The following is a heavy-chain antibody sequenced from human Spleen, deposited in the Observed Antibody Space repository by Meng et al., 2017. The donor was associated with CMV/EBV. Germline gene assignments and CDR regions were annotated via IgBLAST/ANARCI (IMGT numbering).Heavy chain of an antibody. CDR1: GGSISSSSYY. CDR3: ASPGDPEAFDT. V-gene: IGHV4-39*01. CDR2: FYYTGGT. D-gene: IGHD1-14*01. Sequence: SETLSLTCTVSGGSISSSSYYWGWIRQPPGKGLEWIGSFYYTGGTYYNPSLKSRVTISVDTSRNQFSLRLTSVTAADTAVYYCASPGDPEAFDTWGQGAMLTVSS. J-gene: IGHJ3*02.